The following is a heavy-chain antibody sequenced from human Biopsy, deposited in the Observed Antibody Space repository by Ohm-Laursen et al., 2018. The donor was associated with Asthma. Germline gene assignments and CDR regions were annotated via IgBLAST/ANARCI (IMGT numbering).Heavy chain of an antibody. D-gene: IGHD3-3*01. CDR1: GGSISSGGFS. J-gene: IGHJ6*02. CDR2: MFHRGTT. CDR3: ARITAAKGDCWVDA. Sequence: TLSLTCAVSGGSISSGGFSWTWIRQPPGKGLEWIGYMFHRGTTNYNPSLPSRITISLDRSKNQFSLKLTSVTAADTAVYYCARITAAKGDCWVDAWGQGTTVTVSS. V-gene: IGHV4-30-2*01.